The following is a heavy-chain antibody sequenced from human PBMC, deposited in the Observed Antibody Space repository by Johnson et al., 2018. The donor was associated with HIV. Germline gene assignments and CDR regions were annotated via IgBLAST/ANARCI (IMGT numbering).Heavy chain of an antibody. Sequence: VQLVESGGGLIQPGGSLRLSCAASGFTVSSNYMSWVRQAPGKGLEWVSVIYSGGCTYYADSVKGRFTISRDNSKNTLYLQMVSWRAEDMAVYYCARGEGRIPHAFDIWGQGTMVTVSS. CDR2: IYSGGCT. V-gene: IGHV3-66*03. CDR3: ARGEGRIPHAFDI. CDR1: GFTVSSNY. D-gene: IGHD2-2*02. J-gene: IGHJ3*02.